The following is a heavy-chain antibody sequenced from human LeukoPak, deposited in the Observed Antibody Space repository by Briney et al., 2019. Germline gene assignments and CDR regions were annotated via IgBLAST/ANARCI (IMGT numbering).Heavy chain of an antibody. J-gene: IGHJ4*02. CDR2: IWYDGKNK. CDR1: GFSFSSYG. CDR3: ARDSTTGIDY. D-gene: IGHD1-14*01. Sequence: AGSLRLSCAASGFSFSSYGMHWVRQAPGKGLEWVAVIWYDGKNKYYADSVKGRLTISRDNSTNTLYLQMNSLRAEDTAVYYCARDSTTGIDYWGQGTLVTVSS. V-gene: IGHV3-33*01.